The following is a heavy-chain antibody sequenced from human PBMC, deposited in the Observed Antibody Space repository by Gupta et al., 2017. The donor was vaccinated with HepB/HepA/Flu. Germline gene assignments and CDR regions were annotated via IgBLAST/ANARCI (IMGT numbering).Heavy chain of an antibody. CDR2: IYSGGST. Sequence: EVQLVESGGGLVQPGGSLRLSCAASGFTVSSNYMSWVRQAPGKGLEWVSVIYSGGSTYYADSVKGRFTISRDNSKNTLYLQMNSLRAEDTAVYYCARDLGGSGSPSFDYWGQGTLVTVSS. V-gene: IGHV3-66*01. CDR3: ARDLGGSGSPSFDY. D-gene: IGHD3-10*01. CDR1: GFTVSSNY. J-gene: IGHJ4*02.